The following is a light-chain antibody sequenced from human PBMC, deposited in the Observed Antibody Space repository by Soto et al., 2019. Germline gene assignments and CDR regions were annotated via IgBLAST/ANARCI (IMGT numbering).Light chain of an antibody. V-gene: IGKV1-5*03. CDR2: RAS. CDR3: QQYYGLFT. Sequence: DIQMTQSPSTLSASVGDRVTITCRASQSINTWLAWYQQKPGKAPELLIYRASTLESGVPSRFSGSGSGTDFTLTISSLQPDDIATYYCQQYYGLFTFGPGTKVGIK. J-gene: IGKJ3*01. CDR1: QSINTW.